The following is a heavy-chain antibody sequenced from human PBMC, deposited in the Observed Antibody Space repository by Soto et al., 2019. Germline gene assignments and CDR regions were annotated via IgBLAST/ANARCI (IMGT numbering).Heavy chain of an antibody. CDR1: GDSISSGDYY. D-gene: IGHD2-15*01. CDR3: ARVVVYCSAGSCPLSLYYFDF. CDR2: ISHSGST. V-gene: IGHV4-31*03. J-gene: IGHJ4*02. Sequence: PSETLSLTCIVSGDSISSGDYYWSWIRQHPGKGLEWIGYISHSGSTYYNPSLKTRLTISVGTSKRQFSLKLNSVTAADTAVYYCARVVVYCSAGSCPLSLYYFDFWGPGTLVTVSS.